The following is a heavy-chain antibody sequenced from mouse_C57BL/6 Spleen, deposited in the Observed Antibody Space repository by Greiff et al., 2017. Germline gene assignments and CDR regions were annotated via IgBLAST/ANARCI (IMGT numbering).Heavy chain of an antibody. CDR2: INTNNGGT. Sequence: EVQLQQSGPELVKPGASVKISCKASGYTFTDYYMNWVKQSHGKSLEWIGDINTNNGGTRYNQKFKGKATLTVEKSSSTAYMELRSLTSEDSAVYYCARPGRLLRQVAGDPAWFAYWGQGTLVTVSA. J-gene: IGHJ3*01. CDR1: GYTFTDYY. CDR3: ARPGRLLRQVAGDPAWFAY. D-gene: IGHD1-2*01. V-gene: IGHV1-26*01.